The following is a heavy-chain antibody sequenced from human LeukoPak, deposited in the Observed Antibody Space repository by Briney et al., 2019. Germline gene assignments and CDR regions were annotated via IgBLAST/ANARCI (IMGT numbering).Heavy chain of an antibody. V-gene: IGHV3-73*01. D-gene: IGHD5-18*01. Sequence: GGSLRLSCAASGVTLSGSAMHWVRQTSGQGLEWVGRIRSKPKYYATAYAASVKGRFTISRDDSKNTAYLQMTSLKIEDTAMYYCARDGDTAMGYWGQGTLVTVSS. CDR1: GVTLSGSA. J-gene: IGHJ4*02. CDR2: IRSKPKYYAT. CDR3: ARDGDTAMGY.